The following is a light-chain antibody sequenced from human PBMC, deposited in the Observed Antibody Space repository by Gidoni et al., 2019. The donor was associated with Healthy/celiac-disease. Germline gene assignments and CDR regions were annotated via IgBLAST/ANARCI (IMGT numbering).Light chain of an antibody. Sequence: DIQLTQSTSFLSASVGDRVTITCRASQGIRSYLAWYQQKPVKAPKLLIYAASTLQSGVPSRFSGSGSGTEFTLTISSLQPEDFATYYCQQLNSYPRTFGQGTKVEIK. CDR3: QQLNSYPRT. J-gene: IGKJ1*01. V-gene: IGKV1-9*01. CDR1: QGIRSY. CDR2: AAS.